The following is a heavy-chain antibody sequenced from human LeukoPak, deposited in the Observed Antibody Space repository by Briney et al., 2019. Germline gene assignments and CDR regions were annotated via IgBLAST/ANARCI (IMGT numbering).Heavy chain of an antibody. D-gene: IGHD3-10*01. CDR1: GFTFSRYW. Sequence: PGGSLRPSCAASGFTFSRYWMHWVRQAPGKGLVWVSRINSDGSSTSYADSVKGRFTISRDNAKNTLYLQVNSLRAEDTAVYYCARGMYYYGSGSYYRVDSFDIWGQGTMVTVSS. CDR3: ARGMYYYGSGSYYRVDSFDI. J-gene: IGHJ3*02. V-gene: IGHV3-74*01. CDR2: INSDGSST.